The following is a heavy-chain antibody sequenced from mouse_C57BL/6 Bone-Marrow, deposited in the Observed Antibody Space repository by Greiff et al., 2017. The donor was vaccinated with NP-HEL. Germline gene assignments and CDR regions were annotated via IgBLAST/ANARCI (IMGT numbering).Heavy chain of an antibody. CDR3: TTRGEFDY. J-gene: IGHJ2*01. V-gene: IGHV14-4*01. CDR1: GFNIKDDY. CDR2: IDPENGDT. Sequence: DVKLQESGAELVRPGASVKLSCAASGFNIKDDYMHWVKQRPEQGLEWIGWIDPENGDTEYASKFQGKATITADTSSNTAYLQLSSLTSEDTAVYYCTTRGEFDYWGQGTTLTVSS.